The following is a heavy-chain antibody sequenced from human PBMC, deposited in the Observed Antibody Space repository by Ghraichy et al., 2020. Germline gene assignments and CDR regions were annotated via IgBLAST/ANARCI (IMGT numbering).Heavy chain of an antibody. Sequence: GGSLRLSCAASGFTFNTAWMSWVRQAPGKGLELVGRIRSQTAGGTTDYAAPVKGRFSISRDDSTNMLYLQMNSLKTEDTAMYYCSKTFHSDCSMEYWGQGILVTVSS. J-gene: IGHJ4*02. D-gene: IGHD2-2*01. CDR2: IRSQTAGGTT. CDR1: GFTFNTAW. CDR3: SKTFHSDCSMEY. V-gene: IGHV3-15*01.